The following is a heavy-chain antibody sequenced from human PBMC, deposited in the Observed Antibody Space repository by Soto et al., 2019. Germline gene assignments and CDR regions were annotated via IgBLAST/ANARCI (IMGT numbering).Heavy chain of an antibody. Sequence: ASVKVSCKASGYTFTNFGISWVRQAPGQGLEWMGWISAYNGNTNYAQKFQGRVTMTTDTSTSTAYMEVRSLRFDDTAVYYCARDLWLGESFRYYFDYWAQGTLVTVSS. V-gene: IGHV1-18*01. CDR1: GYTFTNFG. CDR2: ISAYNGNT. J-gene: IGHJ4*01. CDR3: ARDLWLGESFRYYFDY. D-gene: IGHD3-10*01.